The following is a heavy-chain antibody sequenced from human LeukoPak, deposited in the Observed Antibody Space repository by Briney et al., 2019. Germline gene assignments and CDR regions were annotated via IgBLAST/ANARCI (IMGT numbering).Heavy chain of an antibody. CDR2: ISSSSYI. V-gene: IGHV3-21*01. Sequence: GGSLRLSCAASGFTFSSYSMNWVRQAPGKGLEWVSSISSSSYIYYADSVKGRFTISRDNAKNSLYLQMNSLRAEDTAVYYCARLMVRGIFYYFDYWGQGTLVTVSS. CDR1: GFTFSSYS. J-gene: IGHJ4*02. CDR3: ARLMVRGIFYYFDY. D-gene: IGHD3-10*01.